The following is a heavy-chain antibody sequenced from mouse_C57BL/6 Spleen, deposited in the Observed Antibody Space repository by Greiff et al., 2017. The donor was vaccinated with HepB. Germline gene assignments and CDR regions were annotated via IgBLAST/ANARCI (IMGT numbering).Heavy chain of an antibody. Sequence: DVKLQESGGDLVKPGGSLKLSCAASGFTFSSYGMSWVRQTPDKRLEWVATISSGGSYTYYPDSVKGRFTISRDNAKNTLYLQMSSLKSEDTAMYYCARLLRYFDVWGTGTTVTVSS. V-gene: IGHV5-6*02. CDR2: ISSGGSYT. J-gene: IGHJ1*03. CDR3: ARLLRYFDV. CDR1: GFTFSSYG. D-gene: IGHD5-1*01.